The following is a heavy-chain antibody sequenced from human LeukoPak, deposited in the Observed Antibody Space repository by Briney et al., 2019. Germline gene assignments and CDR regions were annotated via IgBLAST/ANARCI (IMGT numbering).Heavy chain of an antibody. J-gene: IGHJ4*02. CDR2: ISGSGDST. V-gene: IGHV3-23*01. CDR1: GFTFSNYA. CDR3: AKGRGFTSSTCYNY. Sequence: PGGSLRLSCAASGFTFSNYAMSWVRQAPGKGLEGVSPISGSGDSTSYADSVKGRFTIFRDNSKDTLYLQMNSLRAEDTAVYCCAKGRGFTSSTCYNYWGQGSLVTVSS. D-gene: IGHD2-2*02.